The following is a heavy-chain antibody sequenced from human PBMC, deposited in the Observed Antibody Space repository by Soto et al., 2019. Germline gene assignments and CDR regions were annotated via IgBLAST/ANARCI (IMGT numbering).Heavy chain of an antibody. CDR2: ISYDGSNK. Sequence: WIRQAPGKGLEWVAVISYDGSNKYYADSVKGRFTISRDNSKNTLYLQMNSLRAEDTAVYYCARGGSGYDSYYFDYWGQGTLVTVSS. V-gene: IGHV3-30-3*01. CDR3: ARGGSGYDSYYFDY. J-gene: IGHJ4*02. D-gene: IGHD5-12*01.